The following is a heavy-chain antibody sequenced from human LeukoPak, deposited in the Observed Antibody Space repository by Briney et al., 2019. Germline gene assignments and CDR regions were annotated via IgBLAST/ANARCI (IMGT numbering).Heavy chain of an antibody. CDR2: ISSSSSYI. CDR1: GFTFSSYS. D-gene: IGHD7-27*01. Sequence: GGSLRLSCAASGFTFSSYSMNWVHQAPGKGLEWVSSISSSSSYIYYADSVKGRFTISRDNAKNSLYLQMNSLRAEDTAVYYCARDLGSDWGWGRYYFDYWGQGTLVTVSS. J-gene: IGHJ4*02. V-gene: IGHV3-21*01. CDR3: ARDLGSDWGWGRYYFDY.